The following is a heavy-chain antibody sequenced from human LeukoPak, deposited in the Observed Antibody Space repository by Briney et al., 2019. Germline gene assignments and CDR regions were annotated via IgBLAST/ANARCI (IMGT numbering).Heavy chain of an antibody. CDR3: ARGLVSDAFAI. Sequence: SETLSLTCTVSGDSITSGTYSWTWIRQAPGKGLEWIAYIYHTGTTYYNMSLKSRVTISVDPSKNQFSLKLNSVTAADTAIYYCARGLVSDAFAIWGLGTMVTVSS. J-gene: IGHJ3*02. D-gene: IGHD5/OR15-5a*01. V-gene: IGHV4-30-2*01. CDR1: GDSITSGTYS. CDR2: IYHTGTT.